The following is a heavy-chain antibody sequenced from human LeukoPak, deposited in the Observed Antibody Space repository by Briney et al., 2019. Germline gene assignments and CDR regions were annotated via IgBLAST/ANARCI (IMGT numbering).Heavy chain of an antibody. CDR3: AREGGDWNYYYGMDV. CDR1: GFTFSSYA. Sequence: GGSLRLSCAASGFTFSSYAMHWVRQAPGKGLEWVAVISYDGSNKYYADSVKGRFTISRDNSKNTLYLQMNSLRAEDTAVYYCAREGGDWNYYYGMDVWGQGTTVTVSS. D-gene: IGHD3/OR15-3a*01. V-gene: IGHV3-30-3*01. CDR2: ISYDGSNK. J-gene: IGHJ6*02.